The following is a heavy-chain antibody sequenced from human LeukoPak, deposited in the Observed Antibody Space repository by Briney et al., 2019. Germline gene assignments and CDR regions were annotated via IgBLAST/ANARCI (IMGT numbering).Heavy chain of an antibody. CDR3: AKVQHYYYGLGV. V-gene: IGHV3-23*01. CDR1: GFTFTSYA. CDR2: ISGTGSYT. J-gene: IGHJ6*02. Sequence: GGSLRPSCTASGFTFTSYAMTWVRQAPGKGLEWVSGISGTGSYTYYAESVQGRFTVSRDNPKDTLFLQMNSLRAEDTAVYYCAKVQHYYYGLGVWGQGTTVTVSS.